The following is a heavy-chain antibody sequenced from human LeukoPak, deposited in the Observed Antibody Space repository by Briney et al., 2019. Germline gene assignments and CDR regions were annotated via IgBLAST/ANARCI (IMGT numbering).Heavy chain of an antibody. CDR2: ITTSSSYI. D-gene: IGHD2-2*01. Sequence: PGGSLRLSCAASGFSFGSYDMNWVRQAPGKGLEWVSSITTSSSYIYYADSVKGRFTVSRDNAKNSLYLQMNSLRAEDTAVYYCASHIVVVTAIRYYAMDVSGQGTTVTVSS. CDR3: ASHIVVVTAIRYYAMDV. J-gene: IGHJ6*02. CDR1: GFSFGSYD. V-gene: IGHV3-21*01.